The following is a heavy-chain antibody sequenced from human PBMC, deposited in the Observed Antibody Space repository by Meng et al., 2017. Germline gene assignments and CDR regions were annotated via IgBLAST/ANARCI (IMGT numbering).Heavy chain of an antibody. V-gene: IGHV1-8*01. Sequence: ASVKVSCKASGYTLTSYDINWVRQATGQGLEWMGWMNPNSGNTGYAQKFQGRVTMTRNTSISTAYMELSSLRSEDTAVYYCARGPEGPPYYDFWSGYYTAVDAFDIWGQGTMVTVSS. CDR2: MNPNSGNT. CDR3: ARGPEGPPYYDFWSGYYTAVDAFDI. CDR1: GYTLTSYD. J-gene: IGHJ3*02. D-gene: IGHD3-3*01.